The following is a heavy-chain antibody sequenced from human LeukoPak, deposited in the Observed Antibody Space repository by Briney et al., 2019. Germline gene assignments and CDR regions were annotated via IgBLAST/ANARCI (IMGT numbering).Heavy chain of an antibody. D-gene: IGHD5-18*01. CDR2: ISAYNGNT. CDR3: ARLYVDTAMVNWFDP. V-gene: IGHV1-18*01. J-gene: IGHJ5*02. CDR1: GYTFTSYG. Sequence: ASVKVSCKASGYTFTSYGISWVRQAPGQGLEWMGWISAYNGNTNYAQKLQGRVTMTTDTSTSTAYMELRSLRSDDTAVYYCARLYVDTAMVNWFDPWGQGTLVTVSS.